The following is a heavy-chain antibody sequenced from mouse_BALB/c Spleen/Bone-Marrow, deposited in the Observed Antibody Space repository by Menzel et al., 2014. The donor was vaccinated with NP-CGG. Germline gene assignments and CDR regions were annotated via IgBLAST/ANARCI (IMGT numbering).Heavy chain of an antibody. J-gene: IGHJ1*01. CDR1: VFTFSDYY. Sequence: EVNLVESGGGLVQPGGSLRLSCATSVFTFSDYYMSWVRQPPGKALEWLGFIRNKAKGYTTEYIPSVKGRFTISRDNSQSMLYLQMNTPRAEDSATYYCARDRNNDIHWYLDVWGAGTTVTVSS. D-gene: IGHD2-12*01. CDR3: ARDRNNDIHWYLDV. CDR2: IRNKAKGYTT. V-gene: IGHV7-3*02.